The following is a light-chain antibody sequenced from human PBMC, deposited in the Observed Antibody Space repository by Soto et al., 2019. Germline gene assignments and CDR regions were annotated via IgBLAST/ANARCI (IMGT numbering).Light chain of an antibody. Sequence: DITLSPSPSCLSAYVGDRLTMTCRASQSISIYLNWYQQKPGKAPRLLIYAATSLQSGVPSRFSGGGSGADFTLTVSSLQPEDFATYYCQQSYSIPHTFGQGTKVDIK. CDR3: QQSYSIPHT. CDR2: AAT. J-gene: IGKJ1*01. V-gene: IGKV1-39*01. CDR1: QSISIY.